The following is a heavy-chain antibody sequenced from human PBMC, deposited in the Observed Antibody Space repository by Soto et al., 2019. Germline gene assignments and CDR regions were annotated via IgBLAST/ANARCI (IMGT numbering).Heavy chain of an antibody. J-gene: IGHJ3*02. Sequence: PSETLSLTCVVSGGSITSYHWSWIRQFPGKGLEWIGYTYYTGSTNYNPSLKSRVTISVDTSKNQFSLKLSSVTAADTAVYYCARVGRYYDSSGYSPGAFDIWGQGTMVTVSS. CDR3: ARVGRYYDSSGYSPGAFDI. CDR1: GGSITSYH. V-gene: IGHV4-59*12. CDR2: TYYTGST. D-gene: IGHD3-22*01.